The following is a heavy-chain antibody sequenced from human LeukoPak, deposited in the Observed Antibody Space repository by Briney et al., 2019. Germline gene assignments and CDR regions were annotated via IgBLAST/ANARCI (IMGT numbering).Heavy chain of an antibody. CDR3: ARARYYYGHYFDY. Sequence: SETLSLTCTVSDGSISSYYWSWIRQPPGKGLEWIGYIFDNGNTNYNPSLKSRVTISLDTSKNHFSLKLSSVTAADTAVYYCARARYYYGHYFDYWGQGTLVTVSS. J-gene: IGHJ4*02. CDR1: DGSISSYY. V-gene: IGHV4-59*01. CDR2: IFDNGNT. D-gene: IGHD3-10*01.